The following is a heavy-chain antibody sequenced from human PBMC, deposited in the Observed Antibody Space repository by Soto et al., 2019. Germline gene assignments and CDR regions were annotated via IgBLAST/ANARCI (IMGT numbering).Heavy chain of an antibody. J-gene: IGHJ4*02. Sequence: ASVEVSCKASGYIFAGCYRRWVRQAPGQGLEYMGWINPNRGGTNSTQNFQDWVTMTRDTSISTAYLEVSRLKSDDTAVYFCARESSGDGSYFDFWGQGTLVTVSS. CDR3: ARESSGDGSYFDF. CDR1: GYIFAGCY. V-gene: IGHV1-2*04. D-gene: IGHD1-26*01. CDR2: INPNRGGT.